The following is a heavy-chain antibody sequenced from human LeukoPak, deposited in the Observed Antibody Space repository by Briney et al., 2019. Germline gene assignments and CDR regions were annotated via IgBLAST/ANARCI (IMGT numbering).Heavy chain of an antibody. CDR3: ASESWGGDYYFDY. Sequence: SETLSLTCAVYGGSFSGYYWSWIRQPAGKGLEWIGRIYTSGSTNYNPSLKSRVTMSVDTSKNQFSLKLSSVTAADTAVYYCASESWGGDYYFDYWGQGTLVTVST. CDR2: IYTSGST. D-gene: IGHD2-21*02. V-gene: IGHV4-59*10. CDR1: GGSFSGYY. J-gene: IGHJ4*02.